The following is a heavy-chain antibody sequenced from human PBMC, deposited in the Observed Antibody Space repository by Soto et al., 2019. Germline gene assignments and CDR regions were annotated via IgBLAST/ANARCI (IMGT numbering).Heavy chain of an antibody. Sequence: SSPLSLTCAFSGGSFSGYYWSWIRQPPGKGLELIGEINHIGSTNYNPSLKSRVTISVDTSKNQFSLKLSSVTAADTAVYYCARARIRSYYGSGSYYNPNFDYWGQGTLVTVSS. CDR2: INHIGST. J-gene: IGHJ4*02. V-gene: IGHV4-34*01. CDR3: ARARIRSYYGSGSYYNPNFDY. CDR1: GGSFSGYY. D-gene: IGHD3-10*01.